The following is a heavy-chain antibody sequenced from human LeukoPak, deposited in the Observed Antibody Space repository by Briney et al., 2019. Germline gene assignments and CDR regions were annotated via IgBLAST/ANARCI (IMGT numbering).Heavy chain of an antibody. D-gene: IGHD3-22*01. J-gene: IGHJ4*02. Sequence: GGSLRLSCAASGFTFSSYAMHWVRQAPGKGLEWVAVISYDGSNKYYADSVKGRFTISRDNSKNTLYLQINSLRAEDTAVYYCARVHYYDSSGYYAYRKYYFDYWGQGTLVTVSS. CDR1: GFTFSSYA. CDR3: ARVHYYDSSGYYAYRKYYFDY. CDR2: ISYDGSNK. V-gene: IGHV3-30-3*01.